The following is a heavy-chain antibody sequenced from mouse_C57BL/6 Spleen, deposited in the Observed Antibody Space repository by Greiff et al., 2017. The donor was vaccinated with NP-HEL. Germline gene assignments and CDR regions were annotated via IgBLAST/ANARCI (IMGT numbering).Heavy chain of an antibody. CDR1: GYTFTSYW. J-gene: IGHJ1*03. Sequence: QVQLQQSGAELVKPGASVKMSCKASGYTFTSYWITWVKQRPGQGLEWVGDIYPGSGSTNYNEKFKSKATLTVDKSSSTAYMQLSSLTSEYSAVYYCARGDGSISRVFDVWGTGTTVTVPS. CDR3: ARGDGSISRVFDV. V-gene: IGHV1-55*01. CDR2: IYPGSGST. D-gene: IGHD1-1*01.